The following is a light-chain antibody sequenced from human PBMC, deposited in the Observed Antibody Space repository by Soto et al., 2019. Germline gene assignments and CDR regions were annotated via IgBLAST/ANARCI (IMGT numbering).Light chain of an antibody. Sequence: VMTQSPATLSLSPGERATLSCRASESVSTNLAWYKQKAGQAPRILIYGASTRATGIPARFSVSGSGTEFTLPLRSLKSEDFAVDDCQQYSIRRTFGQWTKVDIK. CDR2: GAS. V-gene: IGKV3-15*01. CDR3: QQYSIRRT. J-gene: IGKJ1*01. CDR1: ESVSTN.